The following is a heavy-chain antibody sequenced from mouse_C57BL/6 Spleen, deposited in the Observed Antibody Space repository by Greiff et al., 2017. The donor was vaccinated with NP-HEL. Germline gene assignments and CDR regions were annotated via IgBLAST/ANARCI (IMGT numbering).Heavy chain of an antibody. V-gene: IGHV1-18*01. CDR1: GYTFTDYN. CDR2: INPNNGGT. J-gene: IGHJ1*03. D-gene: IGHD1-1*01. Sequence: VQLQQSGPELVKPGASVKIPCKASGYTFTDYNMDWVKQSHGKSLEWIGDINPNNGGTIYNQKFKGKATLTVDKSSSTAYMELRSLTSEDTAVYYSARDYGRGYWYFDVWGTGTTVTVSS. CDR3: ARDYGRGYWYFDV.